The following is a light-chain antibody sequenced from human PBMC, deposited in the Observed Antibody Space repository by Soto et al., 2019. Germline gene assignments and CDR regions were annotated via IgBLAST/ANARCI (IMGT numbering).Light chain of an antibody. Sequence: ETLLTQSPASLSLSPGDTATLSCRASQSVRSYFAWYQQKPGQAPRLLIYGASTRATGIPARFSGSGHGTDFPTIISLQEPDDFTDYCCQQRSDWWTFGEGTKVDIK. CDR3: QQRSDWWT. CDR2: GAS. CDR1: QSVRSY. V-gene: IGKV3-11*01. J-gene: IGKJ1*01.